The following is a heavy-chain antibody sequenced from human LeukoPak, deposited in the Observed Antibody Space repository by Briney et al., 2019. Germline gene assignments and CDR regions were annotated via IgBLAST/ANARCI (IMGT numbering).Heavy chain of an antibody. D-gene: IGHD6-13*01. CDR2: INHSGST. V-gene: IGHV4-34*01. Sequence: SETLSLTCSVYGASFSGYYWSWIPQPPGKGLEWIGEINHSGSTNYNPSLKSRVTISVDTSKNQFSLKLSSVTAADKAVYYCARHLPGGQQLASFDYWGQGTLVTVSS. CDR1: GASFSGYY. CDR3: ARHLPGGQQLASFDY. J-gene: IGHJ4*02.